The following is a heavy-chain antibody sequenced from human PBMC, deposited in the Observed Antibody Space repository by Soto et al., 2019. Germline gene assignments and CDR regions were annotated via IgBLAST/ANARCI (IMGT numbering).Heavy chain of an antibody. CDR3: ARVVVRGPGKYYFDY. J-gene: IGHJ4*02. D-gene: IGHD3-10*01. Sequence: SVKVSCKASGGTFSSYAISWVRQAPGQGLEWMGGIIPIFGTANYAQKFQGRVTITADESTSTAYMELSSLRSEDTAVYYCARVVVRGPGKYYFDYWGQGTLVTVSS. CDR1: GGTFSSYA. CDR2: IIPIFGTA. V-gene: IGHV1-69*13.